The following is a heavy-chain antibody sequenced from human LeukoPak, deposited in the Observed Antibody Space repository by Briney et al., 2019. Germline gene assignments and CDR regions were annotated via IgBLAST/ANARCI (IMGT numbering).Heavy chain of an antibody. CDR2: ISSGGPTT. CDR1: GFTSSSYG. Sequence: PGGTLRLSCAASGFTSSSYGMSWVRQTPGKGLEWVSTISSGGPTTYYADSVKGRFTISRDNSKNTLYLQMNSLRTEDTAVYYCVRDGSSWGNFDYWGQGTLVSVSS. J-gene: IGHJ4*02. V-gene: IGHV3-23*01. CDR3: VRDGSSWGNFDY. D-gene: IGHD7-27*01.